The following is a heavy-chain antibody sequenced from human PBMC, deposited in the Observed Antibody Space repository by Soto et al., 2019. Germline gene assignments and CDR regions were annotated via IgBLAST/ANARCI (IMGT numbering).Heavy chain of an antibody. Sequence: GASVTVCWAACGYGFTSYAMHWVRQAPGQRLEWMGWINAGNGNTKYSQKFQGRVTITRDTSASTAYMELSSLRCEDTAVYYCARDGRMDVWGQGTTVTV. V-gene: IGHV1-3*01. J-gene: IGHJ6*02. CDR2: INAGNGNT. CDR3: ARDGRMDV. CDR1: GYGFTSYA.